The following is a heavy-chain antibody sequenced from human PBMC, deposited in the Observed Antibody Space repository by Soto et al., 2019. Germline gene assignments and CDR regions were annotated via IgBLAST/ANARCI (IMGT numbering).Heavy chain of an antibody. CDR1: GGPTSCYY. V-gene: IGHV4-59*01. Sequence: SETLSLSCRGSGGPTSCYYWSWFRQAPGKGLEYIGYIYYRGSTNYNPSLKSRVTMSVETSRNQFSPKVKSVTAAHTAVYYCARQQLLPLYYSLGVWGQGTTVA. J-gene: IGHJ6*02. CDR3: ARQQLLPLYYSLGV. D-gene: IGHD6-13*01. CDR2: IYYRGST.